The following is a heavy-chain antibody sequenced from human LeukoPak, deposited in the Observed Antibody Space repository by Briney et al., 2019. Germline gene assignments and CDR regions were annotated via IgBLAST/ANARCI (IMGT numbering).Heavy chain of an antibody. CDR1: GFTVSSNY. J-gene: IGHJ4*02. V-gene: IGHV3-53*01. CDR2: IYSGGST. CDR3: ARDVYFDILTGYYFHEISGFFDY. Sequence: GGSLRLSCAASGFTVSSNYMSWVRQAPGKGLEWVSVIYSGGSTYYADSVKGRFTISRDNSKNTLYLQMNSLRAEDTAVYYCARDVYFDILTGYYFHEISGFFDYWGQGTLVTVSS. D-gene: IGHD3-9*01.